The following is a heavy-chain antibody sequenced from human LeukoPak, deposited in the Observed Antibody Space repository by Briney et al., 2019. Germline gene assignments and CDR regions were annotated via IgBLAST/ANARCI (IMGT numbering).Heavy chain of an antibody. Sequence: SETLSLTCIVSGGSITSYYWSWIRQPAGKGLEWIGRIYSSGSTNYNPSLKSRVTMSIDTSKYQFSLKLSSVTAADTAVYYCARGYGSGSYLGYFDYWGQGTLVTVSS. V-gene: IGHV4-4*07. J-gene: IGHJ4*02. D-gene: IGHD3-10*01. CDR2: IYSSGST. CDR1: GGSITSYY. CDR3: ARGYGSGSYLGYFDY.